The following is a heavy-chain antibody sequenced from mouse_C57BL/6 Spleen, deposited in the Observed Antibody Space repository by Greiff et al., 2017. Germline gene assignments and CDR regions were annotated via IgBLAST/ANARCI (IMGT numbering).Heavy chain of an antibody. D-gene: IGHD2-12*01. V-gene: IGHV5-4*01. CDR1: GFTFSSYA. CDR3: ARDSYWCAY. Sequence: EVKLMESGGGLVKPGGSLKLSCAASGFTFSSYAMSWVRQTPEKRLEWVATISDGGSYTYYPDNVKGRFTISRDNAKNNLYLQMSHLKSEDTAMYYCARDSYWCAYWGQGTLVTVSA. J-gene: IGHJ3*01. CDR2: ISDGGSYT.